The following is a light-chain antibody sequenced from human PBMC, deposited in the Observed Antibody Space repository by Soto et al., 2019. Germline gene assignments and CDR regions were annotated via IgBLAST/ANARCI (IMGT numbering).Light chain of an antibody. CDR1: QSVLYTSSNKNY. V-gene: IGKV4-1*01. Sequence: DIVLTQSPDSLAVSLGERATINCKSSQSVLYTSSNKNYLAWYQQKPGQPPKLLIYWASTRESGVPDRFSGSGSGTDFTLTISSLQAEDVAVYYCQQYYTPQTFGQGTKVENK. CDR3: QQYYTPQT. J-gene: IGKJ1*01. CDR2: WAS.